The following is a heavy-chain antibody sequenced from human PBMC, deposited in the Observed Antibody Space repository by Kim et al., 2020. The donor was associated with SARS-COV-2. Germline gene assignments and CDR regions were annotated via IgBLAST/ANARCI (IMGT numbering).Heavy chain of an antibody. CDR2: IYYAGST. J-gene: IGHJ5*02. Sequence: SETLSLTCTVSGGSISSNSYYWGWIRQPPGKGLEWIGSIYYAGSTYYNPSLKSRITISVDTSKNQFSLKLSSVTAADTAVYYCARLLGYTLTIFEGGISWGQGTLVTVSS. D-gene: IGHD3-3*01. CDR1: GGSISSNSYY. CDR3: ARLLGYTLTIFEGGIS. V-gene: IGHV4-39*01.